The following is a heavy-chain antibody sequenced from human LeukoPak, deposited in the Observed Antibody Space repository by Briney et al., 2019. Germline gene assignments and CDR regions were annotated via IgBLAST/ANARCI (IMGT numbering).Heavy chain of an antibody. V-gene: IGHV4-34*01. CDR3: ARARKLPAAPNYYYYGMDV. CDR1: GFTFSSYS. J-gene: IGHJ6*02. D-gene: IGHD2-2*01. CDR2: INHSGST. Sequence: PGGSLRLSCAASGFTFSSYSMNWIRQPPGKGLEWIGEINHSGSTNYNPSLKSRVTISVDTSKNQFSLKLSSVTAADTAVYYCARARKLPAAPNYYYYGMDVWGQGTTVTVSS.